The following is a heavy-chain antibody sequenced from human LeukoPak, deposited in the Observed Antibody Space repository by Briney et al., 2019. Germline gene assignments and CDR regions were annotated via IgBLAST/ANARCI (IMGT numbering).Heavy chain of an antibody. Sequence: GASVKVSCKASGYTFTSYGYIWVRQAPGQGLEWMGWINPNSGGTNYAQKFQGWVTMTRDTSISTAYMELSRLRSDDTAVYYCARDRIPEEYQLLLGQSYYYYGMDVWGQGTTVTVSS. CDR3: ARDRIPEEYQLLLGQSYYYYGMDV. V-gene: IGHV1-2*04. J-gene: IGHJ6*02. CDR2: INPNSGGT. D-gene: IGHD2-2*01. CDR1: GYTFTSYG.